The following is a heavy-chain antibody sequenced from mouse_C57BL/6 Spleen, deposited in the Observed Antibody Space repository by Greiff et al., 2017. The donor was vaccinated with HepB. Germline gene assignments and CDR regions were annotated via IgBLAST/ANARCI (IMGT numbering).Heavy chain of an antibody. Sequence: VQLVESGAELVKPGASVKMSCKASGYTFTSYWITWVKQRPGQGLEWIGDIYPGSGSTNYNEKFKSKATLTADTSSSTAYMQLSSLTSEDSAVYYCAREGLGRLDYWGQGTTLTVSS. D-gene: IGHD4-1*01. CDR3: AREGLGRLDY. CDR2: IYPGSGST. V-gene: IGHV1-55*01. CDR1: GYTFTSYW. J-gene: IGHJ2*01.